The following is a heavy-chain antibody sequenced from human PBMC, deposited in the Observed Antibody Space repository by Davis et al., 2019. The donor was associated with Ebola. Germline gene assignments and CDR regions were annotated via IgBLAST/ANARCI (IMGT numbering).Heavy chain of an antibody. CDR1: GYIFTNDY. CDR3: ARVSAIYGVVNPYYGLDV. Sequence: ASAQVSCMASGYIFTNDYILRVRQPPRQTLEWMGWIIPNSGPIKYSQQFQGRVTMTGATSISPAYMDLSGLGSDDTATYYCARVSAIYGVVNPYYGLDVWGQGTTVTVSS. CDR2: IIPNSGPI. V-gene: IGHV1/OR15-1*04. J-gene: IGHJ6*02. D-gene: IGHD3-3*01.